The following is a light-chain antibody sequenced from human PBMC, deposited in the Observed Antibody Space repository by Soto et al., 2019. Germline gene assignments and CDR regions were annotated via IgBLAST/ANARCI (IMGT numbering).Light chain of an antibody. CDR3: GTWDSSLSDVV. J-gene: IGLJ2*01. CDR1: SSNIGNNY. CDR2: ENN. V-gene: IGLV1-51*02. Sequence: QSVLTQPPSVSAAPGQKVTISCSGSSSNIGNNYVSWYQQLPGTAPKLLIYENNKRPSGIPDRFSGSKSGTSATLGITGLQTGDEADYYCGTWDSSLSDVVFGRGTKLTVL.